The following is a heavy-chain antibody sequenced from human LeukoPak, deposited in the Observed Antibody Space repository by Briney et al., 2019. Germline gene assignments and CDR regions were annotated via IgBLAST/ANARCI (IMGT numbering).Heavy chain of an antibody. J-gene: IGHJ4*02. CDR3: ARIRPGTGELDY. CDR2: IYTSVST. D-gene: IGHD1-7*01. CDR1: GDSISSYY. V-gene: IGHV4-4*07. Sequence: SETLSLTCTVSGDSISSYYWSWIRQPAGKGLEWIGRIYTSVSTNYNPSLKSRVTMSVDTSKSQFSLKLTSVTAADTAVYYCARIRPGTGELDYWGQGTLVTVSS.